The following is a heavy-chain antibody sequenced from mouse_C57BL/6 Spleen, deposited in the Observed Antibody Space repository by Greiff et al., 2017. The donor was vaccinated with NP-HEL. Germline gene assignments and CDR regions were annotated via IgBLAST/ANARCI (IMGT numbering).Heavy chain of an antibody. J-gene: IGHJ3*01. Sequence: QVQLQQPGAELVKPGASVKLSCKASGYTFTSYWMHWVKQRPGQGLEWIGMIHPNSGSTNYNEKFKSKATLTVDKSSSTAYMQLSSLTSEDSAVYYCAREGLRGGFAYWGQGTLVTVSA. CDR3: AREGLRGGFAY. D-gene: IGHD2-4*01. V-gene: IGHV1-64*01. CDR1: GYTFTSYW. CDR2: IHPNSGST.